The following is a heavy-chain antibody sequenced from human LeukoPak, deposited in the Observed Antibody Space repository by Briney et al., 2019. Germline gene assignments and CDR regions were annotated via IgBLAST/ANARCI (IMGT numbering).Heavy chain of an antibody. CDR2: ISNSGDST. V-gene: IGHV3-23*01. D-gene: IGHD6-13*01. CDR1: GFTFSSYD. J-gene: IGHJ6*02. Sequence: PGGSLRLSCAASGFTFSSYDMGWVRQAPGKGLEWVSGISNSGDSTNYADSVKGRFTISRDNSKNLLYLQMNSLRAEDTALYYCAKAPMGSSWGNYYYGMDVWGQGTTVTVSS. CDR3: AKAPMGSSWGNYYYGMDV.